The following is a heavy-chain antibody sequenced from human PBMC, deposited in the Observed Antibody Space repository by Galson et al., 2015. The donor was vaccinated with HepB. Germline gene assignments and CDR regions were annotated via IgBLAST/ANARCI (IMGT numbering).Heavy chain of an antibody. D-gene: IGHD3-16*01. CDR3: ATAGDFGVLHYEMGV. V-gene: IGHV1-58*01. CDR1: GFIFTT. CDR2: IVLGSGNT. J-gene: IGHJ6*02. Sequence: SVKVSCKASGFIFTTVQWVRQARGQRLEWIGWIVLGSGNTNYAQKFQERFTIIRDMSKSTVYMELSSLIFEDTAIYYCATAGDFGVLHYEMGVWGQGTTVTVSS.